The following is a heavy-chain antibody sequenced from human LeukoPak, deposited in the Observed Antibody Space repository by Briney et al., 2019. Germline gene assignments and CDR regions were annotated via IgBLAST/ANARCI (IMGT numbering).Heavy chain of an antibody. CDR2: ISAYNGNA. D-gene: IGHD5-12*01. Sequence: GASVKVSCKASGYSFSSYGLTWVRQAPGQGLEWLGWISAYNGNANYAQKVEGRVTMTTDTSTSTAYMELRSLRSDDTAVYYCASLGDIVATNYWGQGTLVTVSS. CDR1: GYSFSSYG. J-gene: IGHJ4*02. CDR3: ASLGDIVATNY. V-gene: IGHV1-18*01.